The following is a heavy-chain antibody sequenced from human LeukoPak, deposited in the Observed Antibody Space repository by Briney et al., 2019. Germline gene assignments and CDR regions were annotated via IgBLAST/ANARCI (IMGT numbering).Heavy chain of an antibody. V-gene: IGHV1-2*02. CDR2: INPNSGGT. D-gene: IGHD2-2*01. CDR3: AREVVPAAETDY. CDR1: GYTFTGYY. J-gene: IGHJ4*02. Sequence: ASVKVSYKASGYTFTGYYMHWVRQAPGQGLEWMGWINPNSGGTNYAQKFQGRVTMTRDTSISTAYMELSRLRSDDTAVYYCAREVVPAAETDYWGQGTLVTVSS.